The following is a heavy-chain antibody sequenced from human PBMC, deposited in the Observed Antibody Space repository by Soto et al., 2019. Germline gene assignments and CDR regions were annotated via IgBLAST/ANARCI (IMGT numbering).Heavy chain of an antibody. CDR3: ARDKSYSGSYGMDV. Sequence: GGSLRLSCAVSGFTLSSYSMHWVRQAPGKGLEWLSYISSTSRTIYYADSVKGRFTILRDNAKNSLYLQMNSLKAEDTALYHCARDKSYSGSYGMDVWGQGTTVTVSS. J-gene: IGHJ6*02. V-gene: IGHV3-48*01. CDR1: GFTLSSYS. D-gene: IGHD3-10*01. CDR2: ISSTSRTI.